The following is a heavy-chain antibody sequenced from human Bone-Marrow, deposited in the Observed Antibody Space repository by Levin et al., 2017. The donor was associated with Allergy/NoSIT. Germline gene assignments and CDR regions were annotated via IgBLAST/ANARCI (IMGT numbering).Heavy chain of an antibody. V-gene: IGHV3-23*01. D-gene: IGHD1-26*01. Sequence: LSLTCAASGFTFSSYAVSWVRQAPGKGLEWVSGISASGGSTYYADSVKGRFTISRDNSKNTLYLQMNSLRAEDTAVYYWASGSNQPYYYYYGMDVWGQGTTVTVSS. CDR3: ASGSNQPYYYYYGMDV. J-gene: IGHJ6*02. CDR1: GFTFSSYA. CDR2: ISASGGST.